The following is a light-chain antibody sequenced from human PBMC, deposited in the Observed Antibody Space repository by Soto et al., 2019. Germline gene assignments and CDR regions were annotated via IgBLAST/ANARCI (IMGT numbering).Light chain of an antibody. CDR1: QSISTW. CDR2: DAS. J-gene: IGKJ1*01. V-gene: IGKV1-5*01. Sequence: DIQMTQSPSTLSASGGDRVTITCRASQSISTWLAWYQQRPGKAPKLLIYDASSLESGVPSRFTGRGSGTEFTLTISSLQPDDSATYYSLQYGYYASFGQGTRVDIK. CDR3: LQYGYYAS.